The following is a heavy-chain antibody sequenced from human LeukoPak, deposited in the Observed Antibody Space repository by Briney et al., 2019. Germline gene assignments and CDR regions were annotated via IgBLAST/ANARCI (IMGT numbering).Heavy chain of an antibody. V-gene: IGHV3-7*01. Sequence: GGSPRLSCAASGFTFSSYWMSWVRQAPGKGLEWVANIKQDGSEKYYVDSVKGRFTISRDNAKNSLYLQMNSLRAEDTAVYYCARDIVVVPAAIYYFDYWGQGTLVTVSS. J-gene: IGHJ4*02. CDR2: IKQDGSEK. D-gene: IGHD2-2*02. CDR3: ARDIVVVPAAIYYFDY. CDR1: GFTFSSYW.